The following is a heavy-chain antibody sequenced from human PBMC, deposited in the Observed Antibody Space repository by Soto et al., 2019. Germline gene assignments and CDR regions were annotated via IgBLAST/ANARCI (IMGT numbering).Heavy chain of an antibody. Sequence: EVQVVESGGDLVQPGGSLRLSYAASGFNVNSDYMNWVRQAPGKGLEWVSVIYSDGSTYYADSVKGRFSISRDNSKNMLNLEMSSLRAEDTAVYYCARDPGLRNGMSAWGQGTTVTVSS. J-gene: IGHJ6*02. V-gene: IGHV3-66*01. CDR1: GFNVNSDY. CDR3: ARDPGLRNGMSA. CDR2: IYSDGST.